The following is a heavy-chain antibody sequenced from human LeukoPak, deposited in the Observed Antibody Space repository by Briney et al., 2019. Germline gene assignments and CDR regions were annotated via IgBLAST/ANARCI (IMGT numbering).Heavy chain of an antibody. D-gene: IGHD1-20*01. CDR1: GFTFSSYG. V-gene: IGHV3-30*03. CDR3: AMGTKLGITGDFDY. CDR2: ISYDGSNK. J-gene: IGHJ4*02. Sequence: PGRSLRLSCAASGFTFSSYGMHWVRQAPGKGLEWVAVISYDGSNKYYADSVKGRFTISRDNSKNTLYLQMNSLRAEDTAVYYCAMGTKLGITGDFDYWGQGTLVTVSS.